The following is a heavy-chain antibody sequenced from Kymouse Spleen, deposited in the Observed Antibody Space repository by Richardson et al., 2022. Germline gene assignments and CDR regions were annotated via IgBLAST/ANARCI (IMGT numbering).Heavy chain of an antibody. CDR2: ISYDGSNK. CDR3: AKDHYDILTGPPFDY. Sequence: QVQLVESGGGVVQPGRSLRLSCAASGFTFSSYGMHWVRQAPGKGLEWVAVISYDGSNKYYADSVKGRFTISRDNSKNTLYLQMNSLRAEDTAVYYCAKDHYDILTGPPFDYWGQGTLVTVSS. D-gene: IGHD3-9*01. CDR1: GFTFSSYG. V-gene: IGHV3-30*18. J-gene: IGHJ4*02.